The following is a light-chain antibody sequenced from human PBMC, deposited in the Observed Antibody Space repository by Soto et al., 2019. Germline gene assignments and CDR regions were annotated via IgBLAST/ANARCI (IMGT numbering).Light chain of an antibody. CDR1: QSVSSY. J-gene: IGKJ3*01. V-gene: IGKV3-11*01. Sequence: EIVLTQSPATLSLSPGERATLSCRASQSVSSYLAWYQQKPGQAPRLLIYDASNRATGIPARFSGSGSGTAFTLTISRLEPEDVAVYYCQQRSNWPPQFTFGPGTKVDIK. CDR2: DAS. CDR3: QQRSNWPPQFT.